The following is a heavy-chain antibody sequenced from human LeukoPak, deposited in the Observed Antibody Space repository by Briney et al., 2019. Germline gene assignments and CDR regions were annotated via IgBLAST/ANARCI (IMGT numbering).Heavy chain of an antibody. CDR3: AKGQYASGWNSGNY. D-gene: IGHD1/OR15-1a*01. CDR1: GFTFSTYA. J-gene: IGHJ4*02. V-gene: IGHV3-23*01. Sequence: GGSLRLSCAASGFTFSTYAMNWVRQASGKGLEWVSTISGSGGSTYYADSVKGRFTISRDDSKNTLYLQVNSLRAEDTAVYYCAKGQYASGWNSGNYWGQGTLVTVSS. CDR2: ISGSGGST.